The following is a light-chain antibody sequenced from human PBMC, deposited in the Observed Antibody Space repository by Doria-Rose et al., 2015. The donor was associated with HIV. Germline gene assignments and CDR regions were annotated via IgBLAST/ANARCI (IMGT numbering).Light chain of an antibody. J-gene: IGKJ1*01. CDR1: QSFSSTY. Sequence: TQSPGTLSLSPGERATLSCRASQSFSSTYLAWYQQKPGQAPSRLIYDGSTRATGIPDRFSASGSGTDFTLTINRLEPGDFALYYCHQYGTSWTFGQGTKVEI. V-gene: IGKV3-20*01. CDR2: DGS. CDR3: HQYGTSWT.